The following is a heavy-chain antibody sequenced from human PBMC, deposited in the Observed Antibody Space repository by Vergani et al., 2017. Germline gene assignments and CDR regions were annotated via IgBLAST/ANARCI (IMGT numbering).Heavy chain of an antibody. CDR1: GYIFTSYW. V-gene: IGHV5-10-1*01. Sequence: EVPLVQSGAEVKKPGASLRISCKGSGYIFTSYWISWVRQLPGKGLEWMGRIAPSDSYTNYSPSFQGHVTIPADKSISTAYLQWSSLKASDTAMYYCARQVAVAGKGWGTYYDYGTDVWGQGTTVTVSS. CDR2: IAPSDSYT. D-gene: IGHD6-19*01. J-gene: IGHJ6*02. CDR3: ARQVAVAGKGWGTYYDYGTDV.